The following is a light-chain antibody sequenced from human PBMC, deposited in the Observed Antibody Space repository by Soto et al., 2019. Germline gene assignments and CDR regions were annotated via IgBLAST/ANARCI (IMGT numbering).Light chain of an antibody. CDR2: AAS. Sequence: EIVLTQSPGTLSLSPGERATLSCRASQSVSNTFLAWFQQKPGQAPRLLIYAASNRATDIPDRFSGSGSGTDFTLTISRLEPEDFAVYYCQLFACSPLWTFGQGTKVEIK. V-gene: IGKV3-20*01. CDR3: QLFACSPLWT. J-gene: IGKJ1*01. CDR1: QSVSNTF.